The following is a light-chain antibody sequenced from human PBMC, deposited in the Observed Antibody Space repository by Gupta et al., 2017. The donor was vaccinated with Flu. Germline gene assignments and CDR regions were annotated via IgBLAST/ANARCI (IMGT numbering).Light chain of an antibody. CDR2: GAS. V-gene: IGKV3-20*01. Sequence: EVVLTQSPGTLSLSPGERATLSCRASQTVTSKNLAWYQHKPGQAPRLLMYGASSRATGIPDRFSGSGSRTDFTLTISTLETEDSAVYYCQQYCMSQITFGQGTRLEIK. CDR3: QQYCMSQIT. J-gene: IGKJ5*01. CDR1: QTVTSKN.